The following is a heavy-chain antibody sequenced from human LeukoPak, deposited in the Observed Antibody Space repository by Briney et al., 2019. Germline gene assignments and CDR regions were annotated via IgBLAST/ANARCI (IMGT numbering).Heavy chain of an antibody. CDR2: IRYDGSNK. D-gene: IGHD3-22*01. CDR3: AIAPWYYDSSGYYSRLDY. CDR1: GFSLSSYG. Sequence: GGSLRLSCAASGFSLSSYGMHWVRQAPGKGLERVAFIRYDGSNKYYADSVEGRFTISRDNSKNTLYLQMNSLRAEDTAVYYCAIAPWYYDSSGYYSRLDYWGQGTLVTVSS. V-gene: IGHV3-30*02. J-gene: IGHJ4*02.